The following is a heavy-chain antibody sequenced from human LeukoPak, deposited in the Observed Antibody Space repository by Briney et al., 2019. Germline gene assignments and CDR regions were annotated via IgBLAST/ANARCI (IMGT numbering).Heavy chain of an antibody. CDR3: ARVPDWAGTGFDY. D-gene: IGHD6-19*01. CDR1: GGSFSGYY. J-gene: IGHJ4*02. CDR2: ISHSGST. V-gene: IGHV4-34*01. Sequence: SETLSLTCAVYGGSFSGYYWSWIRQPPGKGLEWIGEISHSGSTNYNPSLKSRVTISVDTSKNQFSLKLSSVTAADTAVYYCARVPDWAGTGFDYWGQGTLVTVSS.